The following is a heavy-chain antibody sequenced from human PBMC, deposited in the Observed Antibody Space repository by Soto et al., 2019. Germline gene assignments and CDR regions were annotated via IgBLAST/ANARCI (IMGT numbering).Heavy chain of an antibody. CDR3: ARDRGRGSYDFWSGPIYYYYGMDV. CDR2: INPNSGGT. J-gene: IGHJ6*02. D-gene: IGHD3-3*01. V-gene: IGHV1-2*04. CDR1: GYTFTGYY. Sequence: GSVNVSCKASGYTFTGYYMHWVRQAPVQGLEWMGWINPNSGGTNYAQKFQGWVTMTRDTSISTAYMELSRLRSDDTAVYYCARDRGRGSYDFWSGPIYYYYGMDVWGQGTTVTVS.